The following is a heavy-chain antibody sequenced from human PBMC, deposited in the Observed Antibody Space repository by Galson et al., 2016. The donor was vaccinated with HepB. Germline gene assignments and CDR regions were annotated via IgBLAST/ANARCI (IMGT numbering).Heavy chain of an antibody. CDR2: IYFSGTT. D-gene: IGHD4-17*01. J-gene: IGHJ3*01. Sequence: TLSLTCTVSRGSINSGDYYWSWLRQSPGKGLERIGYIYFSGTTSYNPSLKSRVTISIDTSKNQFSLELISVTAADTAVYYCASFPLFGTYTDYGTGAFHVWGQGTLVTVSS. CDR1: RGSINSGDYY. CDR3: ASFPLFGTYTDYGTGAFHV. V-gene: IGHV4-30-4*01.